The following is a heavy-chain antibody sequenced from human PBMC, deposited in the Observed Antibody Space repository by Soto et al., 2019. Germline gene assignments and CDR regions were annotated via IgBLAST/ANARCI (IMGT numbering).Heavy chain of an antibody. J-gene: IGHJ3*02. CDR3: ARDLGDTAMVLAFDI. CDR2: ISAYNGNT. D-gene: IGHD5-18*01. V-gene: IGHV1-18*01. Sequence: ASVKVFCKASGYTFTSYGISWVRQAPGQGLEWMGWISAYNGNTNYAQKLQGRVTMTTDTSTSTAYMELRSLRSDDTAVYYCARDLGDTAMVLAFDIWGQGTMVTVSS. CDR1: GYTFTSYG.